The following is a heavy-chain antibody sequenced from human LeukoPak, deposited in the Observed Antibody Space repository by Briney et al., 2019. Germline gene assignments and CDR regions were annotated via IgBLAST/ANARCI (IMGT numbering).Heavy chain of an antibody. Sequence: SVKVSCKASGGTFSSYAISWVRQAPGQGLEWMGRIIPILGIANYAQKFQGRVTITADKSTSTAYMELSSLRSEDTAVYYCAXXXRGGDCYSYWGQGTLVTVSS. CDR1: GGTFSSYA. D-gene: IGHD2-21*02. CDR2: IIPILGIA. V-gene: IGHV1-69*04. CDR3: AXXXRGGDCYSY. J-gene: IGHJ4*02.